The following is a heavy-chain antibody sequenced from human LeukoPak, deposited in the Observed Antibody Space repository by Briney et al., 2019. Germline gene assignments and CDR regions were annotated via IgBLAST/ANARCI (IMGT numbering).Heavy chain of an antibody. CDR1: GGTFSSYA. J-gene: IGHJ4*02. D-gene: IGHD1-26*01. CDR3: ARPGGSYKSYHPIEN. V-gene: IGHV1-69*13. Sequence: EASVKVSCKASGGTFSSYAISWVRQAPGQGLEWMGGIIPIFGTANYAQKFQGRVTITADESTSTAYMELSSLRSEDTAVYYCARPGGSYKSYHPIENWGQGSLVTVSS. CDR2: IIPIFGTA.